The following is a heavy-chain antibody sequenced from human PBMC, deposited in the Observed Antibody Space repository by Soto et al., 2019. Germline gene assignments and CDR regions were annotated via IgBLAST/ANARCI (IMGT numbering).Heavy chain of an antibody. CDR2: IRSKAYGGTT. Sequence: GGSLRLSCTASGFTFGDYAMSWFRQAPGKGLEWVGFIRSKAYGGTTEYAASVKGRFTISRDDSKSIAYLQMNSLKTEDTAVYYCTRGSSTSCYLRGCFDYWGQGTLVTVSS. V-gene: IGHV3-49*03. J-gene: IGHJ4*02. CDR3: TRGSSTSCYLRGCFDY. D-gene: IGHD2-2*01. CDR1: GFTFGDYA.